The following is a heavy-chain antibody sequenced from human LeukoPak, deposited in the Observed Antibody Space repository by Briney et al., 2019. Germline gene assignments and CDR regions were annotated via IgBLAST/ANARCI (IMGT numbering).Heavy chain of an antibody. CDR3: AREFTLTGDLLDY. Sequence: PGGSLRLSCAASGFTFSSYSMNWVRQAPGKGLEWVSSISSSSSYIYYADSVKGRFTISRDNAKNSLYLQMNSLRAEDTAVYYCAREFTLTGDLLDYWGQGTLVTVSS. D-gene: IGHD7-27*01. V-gene: IGHV3-21*01. CDR2: ISSSSSYI. CDR1: GFTFSSYS. J-gene: IGHJ4*02.